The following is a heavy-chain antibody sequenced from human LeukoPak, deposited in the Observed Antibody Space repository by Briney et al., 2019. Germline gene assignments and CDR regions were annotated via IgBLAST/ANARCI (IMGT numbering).Heavy chain of an antibody. CDR2: ISAYNGNT. J-gene: IGHJ3*02. Sequence: ASVKVSCKASGYTFTSYGISWVRQAPGQGLEWMGWISAYNGNTNYAQKLQGRVTMTTDTSTSTAYMELRSLRSDDTAVYYCARVNYDILTGYYIPHAFDIWGQGTMVTVSP. CDR3: ARVNYDILTGYYIPHAFDI. CDR1: GYTFTSYG. V-gene: IGHV1-18*01. D-gene: IGHD3-9*01.